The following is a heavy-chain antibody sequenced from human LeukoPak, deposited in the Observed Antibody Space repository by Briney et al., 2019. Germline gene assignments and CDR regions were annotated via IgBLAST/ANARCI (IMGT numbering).Heavy chain of an antibody. J-gene: IGHJ3*02. Sequence: PGGSLRLSCAASGFTFSSYWMHWVRQAPGKGLEWVAAIWFDGIRKYYADSVKGRLTISRDNSKNTLYLQMNSLRAEDTAVYYCARDLEDSSPFGAFDMWGQGTMVTVSS. CDR2: IWFDGIRK. V-gene: IGHV3-33*08. D-gene: IGHD3-22*01. CDR1: GFTFSSYW. CDR3: ARDLEDSSPFGAFDM.